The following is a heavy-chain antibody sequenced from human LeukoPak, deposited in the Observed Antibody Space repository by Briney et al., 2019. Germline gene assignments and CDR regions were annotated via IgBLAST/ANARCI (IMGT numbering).Heavy chain of an antibody. J-gene: IGHJ3*02. V-gene: IGHV4-39*07. CDR3: ARDYSSGWYQGAFDI. CDR1: GGSISSSSYY. CDR2: IYYSGST. D-gene: IGHD6-19*01. Sequence: PSETLSLTCTVSGGSISSSSYYWGWIRQPPGKGLEWIGSIYYSGSTYYNPSLKSRVTISVDTSKNQFSLKLSSVTAADTAVYYCARDYSSGWYQGAFDIWGQGTMVAVSS.